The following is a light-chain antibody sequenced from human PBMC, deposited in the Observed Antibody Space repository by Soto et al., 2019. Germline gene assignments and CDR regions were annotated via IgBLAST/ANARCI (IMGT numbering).Light chain of an antibody. CDR3: MQVLQSPRT. CDR2: LGS. J-gene: IGKJ2*01. Sequence: DIVMTQSPLSLPVTPGEPASISCRSSQSLLHXXGXNYLDWYLQKPGQSPQLLISLGSNRASGVPDRVXXSGSGTDXXXXISXVEAEDVGVYYCMQVLQSPRTFGQGTKLEIK. CDR1: QSLLHXXGXNY. V-gene: IGKV2-28*01.